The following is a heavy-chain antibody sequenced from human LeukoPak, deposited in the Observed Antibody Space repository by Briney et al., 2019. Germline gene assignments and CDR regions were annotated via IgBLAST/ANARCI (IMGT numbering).Heavy chain of an antibody. J-gene: IGHJ4*02. CDR3: ARVAVGSYYDY. CDR2: INLAETGK. D-gene: IGHD1-26*01. Sequence: GGSLRLSCAASGFTFNTYWMTWVRRAPGKGLEWVADINLAETGKKYVDSVKGRFTISRDNARNLLYPQMDRLRADDTAMYYCARVAVGSYYDYWGQGTLVTVSS. CDR1: GFTFNTYW. V-gene: IGHV3-7*01.